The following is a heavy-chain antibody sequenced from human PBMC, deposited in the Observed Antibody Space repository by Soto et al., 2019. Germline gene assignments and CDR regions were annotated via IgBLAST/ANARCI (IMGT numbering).Heavy chain of an antibody. Sequence: GGSLRLSCAASGLTFDDHTLHWVRPAPGKGLEWVSLISWDGGSAYYADSVKGRFTISRDNIEDSLYLQMNSLRTDDTALYYCVKDGTVDGYVGAFDIWGQGTMVTVSS. J-gene: IGHJ3*02. CDR3: VKDGTVDGYVGAFDI. V-gene: IGHV3-43*01. D-gene: IGHD5-18*01. CDR2: ISWDGGSA. CDR1: GLTFDDHT.